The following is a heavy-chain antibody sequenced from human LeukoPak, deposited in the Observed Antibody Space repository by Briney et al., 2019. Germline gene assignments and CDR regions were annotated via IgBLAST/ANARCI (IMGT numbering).Heavy chain of an antibody. CDR1: GGSISSYY. J-gene: IGHJ4*02. CDR2: IYHSGST. Sequence: SETLSLTCTVSGGSISSYYWTWIRQPPGKGLEWIGYIYHSGSTYYNPSLKSRVTISVDRSKNQFSLKLSSVTAADTAVYYCAREGGSSYFDYWGQGTLVTVSS. V-gene: IGHV4-59*12. CDR3: AREGGSSYFDY. D-gene: IGHD1-26*01.